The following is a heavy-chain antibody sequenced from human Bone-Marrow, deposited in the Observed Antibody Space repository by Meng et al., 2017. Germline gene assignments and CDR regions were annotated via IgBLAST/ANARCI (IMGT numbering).Heavy chain of an antibody. V-gene: IGHV4-31*01. Sequence: RQDPCPGLVKPSTTRSLTCTFSGGSISSGGYYWSWIRQHPGKGLEWIGYIYYSGSTYYNPSLKSLVTISVDTSKNQFSLKLSSVTAADTAVYYCAREASPEYYFDYWGQGTLVTVSS. D-gene: IGHD1-14*01. CDR3: AREASPEYYFDY. CDR1: GGSISSGGYY. CDR2: IYYSGST. J-gene: IGHJ4*02.